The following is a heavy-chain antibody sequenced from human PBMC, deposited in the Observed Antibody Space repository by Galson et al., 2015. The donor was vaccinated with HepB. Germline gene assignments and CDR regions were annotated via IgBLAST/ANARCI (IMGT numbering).Heavy chain of an antibody. Sequence: SLRLSCAASGFTFTAYGMHWVRQAPGKGLEWVAFIAYDGAKKYSAGSVKGRFTISRDNSKNTVYLQMNSLRAEDTAVYYCTRLGDLSGYSSLWGQGTLVTVSS. CDR1: GFTFTAYG. J-gene: IGHJ4*02. V-gene: IGHV3-33*05. CDR2: IAYDGAKK. D-gene: IGHD6-13*01. CDR3: TRLGDLSGYSSL.